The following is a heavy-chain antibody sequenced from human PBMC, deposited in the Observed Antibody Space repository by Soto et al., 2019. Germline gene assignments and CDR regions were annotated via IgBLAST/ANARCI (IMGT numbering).Heavy chain of an antibody. J-gene: IGHJ4*02. CDR3: ARVQDY. CDR2: MYHSGST. Sequence: PSETLSLTCAVYGGSISSVCYSWSWIRQPPGKGLEWIGYMYHSGSTYYNPSLKSRVTISIDRSKNQFSLKLSSVTAADTAVYYCARVQDYWGQGILVTVSS. V-gene: IGHV4-30-2*01. D-gene: IGHD1-1*01. CDR1: GGSISSVCYS.